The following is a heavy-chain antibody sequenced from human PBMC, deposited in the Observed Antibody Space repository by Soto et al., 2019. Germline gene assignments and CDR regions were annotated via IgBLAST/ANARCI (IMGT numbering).Heavy chain of an antibody. CDR2: MSYDGKNE. Sequence: GGSLRLSCVASGFIFSDHYMDWVRQAPGKGLEWVAIMSYDGKNEYFVDSAKGRFTISRDNSKNTLYLQMNSLRVEDTAVYYCAKSRSGFYYFDAFDLWGQGTLVTVSS. J-gene: IGHJ3*01. CDR1: GFIFSDHY. D-gene: IGHD3-3*01. V-gene: IGHV3-30*18. CDR3: AKSRSGFYYFDAFDL.